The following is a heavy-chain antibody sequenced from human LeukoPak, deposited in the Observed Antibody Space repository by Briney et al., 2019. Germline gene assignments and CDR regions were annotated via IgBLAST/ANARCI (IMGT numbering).Heavy chain of an antibody. Sequence: GGSLRLSCVVSGFTFSNYWMHWGRQAPGKGLVWVSRINRDGSSTSYADSVKGRFTISRDNTKNTLYLQMNSLRAEDTAVYYCARGEGWFDPWGQGTLVTVSS. CDR1: GFTFSNYW. CDR2: INRDGSST. V-gene: IGHV3-74*01. J-gene: IGHJ5*02. CDR3: ARGEGWFDP.